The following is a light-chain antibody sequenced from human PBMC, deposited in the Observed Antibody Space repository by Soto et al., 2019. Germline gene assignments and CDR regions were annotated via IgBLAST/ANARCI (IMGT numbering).Light chain of an antibody. Sequence: DIQRTQSPSTLSASVGDRVTSTCRSGQKIESWVAWFQQKPWXAPKLLIYKASILEVWVPSRFSGSGSGTESTLSISAMQADDFANYYCQQYENYFWTSGHVTKVDIK. J-gene: IGKJ1*01. CDR2: KAS. V-gene: IGKV1-5*03. CDR1: QKIESW. CDR3: QQYENYFWT.